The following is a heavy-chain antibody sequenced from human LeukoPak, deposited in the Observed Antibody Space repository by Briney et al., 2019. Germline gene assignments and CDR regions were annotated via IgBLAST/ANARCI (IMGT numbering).Heavy chain of an antibody. CDR2: IYHSGST. CDR1: GGSFSGYY. V-gene: IGHV4-34*01. Sequence: PSETLSLTCAVYGGSFSGYYWSWIRQPPGKGLEWIGSIYHSGSTYYNPSLKSRVTISVDTSKNQFSLKLTSVIAADTAVYFCAREANYYGSGSYFEGTFDYWGQGSLVTVSS. J-gene: IGHJ4*02. D-gene: IGHD3-10*01. CDR3: AREANYYGSGSYFEGTFDY.